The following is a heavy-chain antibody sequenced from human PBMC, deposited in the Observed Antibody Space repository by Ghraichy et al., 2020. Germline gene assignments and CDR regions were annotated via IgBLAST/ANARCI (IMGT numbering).Heavy chain of an antibody. CDR1: GFTFSSYA. V-gene: IGHV3-30-3*01. J-gene: IGHJ4*02. CDR2: ISYDGSNK. Sequence: GGPLRLSCAASGFTFSSYAMHWVRQAPGKGLEWVAVISYDGSNKYYADSVKGRFTISRDNSKNTLYLQMNSLRAEDTAVYYCARADIVATISDYWGQRTLVTVSS. D-gene: IGHD5-12*01. CDR3: ARADIVATISDY.